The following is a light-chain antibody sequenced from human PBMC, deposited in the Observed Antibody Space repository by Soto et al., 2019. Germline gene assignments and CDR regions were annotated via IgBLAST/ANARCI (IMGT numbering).Light chain of an antibody. V-gene: IGKV3-20*01. CDR3: QQYGTSPLT. CDR2: GAS. J-gene: IGKJ4*01. CDR1: QSVSNSY. Sequence: EIVLTQSPGTLSLSPGERATLSCSASQSVSNSYLAWYQQKPGQAPRLLIYGASTRATGIPDRFSGSGSGTDFTLTISRLEPEDFALYYCQQYGTSPLTFGGGTKVEIK.